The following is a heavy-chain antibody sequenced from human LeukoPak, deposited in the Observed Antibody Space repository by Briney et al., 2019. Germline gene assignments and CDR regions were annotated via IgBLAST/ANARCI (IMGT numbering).Heavy chain of an antibody. D-gene: IGHD2-21*02. CDR2: IYYSGST. Sequence: SVTLSLTCTVSGGSISSSSYYWGWIRQPPGKGLEWIGSIYYSGSTYYNPSLTSRVTISVDTSKNQFSLKLSSVTAADTAVYYCASGDGVYFDYWGQGTLVTVSS. J-gene: IGHJ4*02. CDR1: GGSISSSSYY. CDR3: ASGDGVYFDY. V-gene: IGHV4-39*01.